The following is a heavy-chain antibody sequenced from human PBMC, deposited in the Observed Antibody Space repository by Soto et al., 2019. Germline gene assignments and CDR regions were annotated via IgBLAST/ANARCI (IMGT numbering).Heavy chain of an antibody. Sequence: SETLSLTCSVSGVPISSYYWSWIRQSPGKGLESIGYIAYTGTTNYNPSLNSRVTISLDTSKNQVSLKLNSVTAADTAVYYCAATYASGTRYFEHRGHGTLVTVSS. V-gene: IGHV4-59*08. CDR3: AATYASGTRYFEH. CDR1: GVPISSYY. D-gene: IGHD3-10*01. CDR2: IAYTGTT. J-gene: IGHJ4*01.